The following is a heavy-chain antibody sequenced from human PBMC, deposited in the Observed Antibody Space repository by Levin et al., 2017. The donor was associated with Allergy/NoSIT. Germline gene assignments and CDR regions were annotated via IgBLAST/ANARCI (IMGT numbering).Heavy chain of an antibody. CDR1: GFTFSSYG. Sequence: GESLKISCAASGFTFSSYGMHWVRQAPGKGLEWVAVISYDGSNKYYADSVKGRFTISRDNSKNTLYLQMNSLRAEDTAVYYCAKDWVRGVIIKALDYWGQGTLVTVSS. V-gene: IGHV3-30*18. CDR3: AKDWVRGVIIKALDY. J-gene: IGHJ4*02. CDR2: ISYDGSNK. D-gene: IGHD3-10*01.